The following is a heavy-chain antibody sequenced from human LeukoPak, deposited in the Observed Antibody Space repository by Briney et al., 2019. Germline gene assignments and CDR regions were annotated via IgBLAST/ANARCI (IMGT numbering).Heavy chain of an antibody. Sequence: SETLSLTCTVSGGSISSYYWSWIRQPPGKGLEWIGYIYYSGSTNYNPSLKSRVIISVDTSKKQFSLNLTSVTAADTAVYYCARAHKSCEQCGPYYYGSGDPFDYWGQGTLVTVSS. J-gene: IGHJ4*02. CDR1: GGSISSYY. V-gene: IGHV4-59*08. CDR2: IYYSGST. D-gene: IGHD3-10*01. CDR3: ARAHKSCEQCGPYYYGSGDPFDY.